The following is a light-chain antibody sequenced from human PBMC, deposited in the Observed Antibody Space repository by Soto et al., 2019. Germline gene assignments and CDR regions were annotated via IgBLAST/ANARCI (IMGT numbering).Light chain of an antibody. CDR3: QQYNSYSRT. V-gene: IGKV1-5*01. CDR2: DVS. CDR1: QSISSW. J-gene: IGKJ1*01. Sequence: DIQMTQSPSTLSASVGDRVTITCRASQSISSWLAWYPQKPGKAHKLLIYDVSSLESGVPSSFSGSGSGTEFTLTISSLQPDDFATYYCQQYNSYSRTFGQGTKVEIK.